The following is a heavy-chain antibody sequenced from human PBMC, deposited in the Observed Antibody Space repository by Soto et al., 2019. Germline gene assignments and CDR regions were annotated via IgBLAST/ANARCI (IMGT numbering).Heavy chain of an antibody. CDR1: GGTFRRY. J-gene: IGHJ4*02. V-gene: IGHV1-69*01. Sequence: QVQLVQSGAEVKKPGSSMKVSCKASGGTFRRYICWVRQAPGQGLEWMGGIIDMYGTANYAQKFQGRVTITADEFTSTAYMELSSLKPDDTGVYYCATNTSGYFPDWGQGTLVTVSS. D-gene: IGHD3-22*01. CDR3: ATNTSGYFPD. CDR2: IIDMYGTA.